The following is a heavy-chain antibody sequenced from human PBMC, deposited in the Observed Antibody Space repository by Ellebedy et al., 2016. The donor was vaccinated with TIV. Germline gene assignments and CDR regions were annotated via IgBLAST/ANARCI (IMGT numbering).Heavy chain of an antibody. CDR1: GFTFSSYW. CDR3: ARRYFDL. J-gene: IGHJ2*01. Sequence: GESLKISXAASGFTFSSYWMSWVRQAPGEGLEWVANINQDGVERYYVDSVKGRFTISRDNAKNSLYLQMNSLRAEDTAVYYCARRYFDLWGRGTLVTVSS. CDR2: INQDGVER. V-gene: IGHV3-7*03.